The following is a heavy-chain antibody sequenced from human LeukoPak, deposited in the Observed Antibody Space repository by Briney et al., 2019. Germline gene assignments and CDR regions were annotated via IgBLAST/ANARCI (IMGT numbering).Heavy chain of an antibody. CDR2: INSDGSSI. J-gene: IGHJ4*02. CDR1: GFTFSSYW. V-gene: IGHV3-74*01. Sequence: GGSLRLSCAASGFTFSSYWMHWVRQAPGKGLVWVPRINSDGSSISYADSVKGRFTISRDNAKNTLSLQMNSLRAEDTAVYYCAREGGDGYPFDYWGQGTLVTVSS. D-gene: IGHD5-24*01. CDR3: AREGGDGYPFDY.